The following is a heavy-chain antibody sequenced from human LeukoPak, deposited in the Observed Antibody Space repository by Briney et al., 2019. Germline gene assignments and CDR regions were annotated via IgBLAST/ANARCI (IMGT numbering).Heavy chain of an antibody. CDR2: ISWNSEAT. V-gene: IGHV3-9*01. J-gene: IGHJ4*02. D-gene: IGHD3-10*01. Sequence: PGRSLRLSCAASGFTFDDYAMHWVRQAPGKGLEWVSGISWNSEATAYADSVKGRFAIYRDNAKNSLYLQMNSLRPEDTALYFCATRSESFAFVFWGEGTLVSVPS. CDR3: ATRSESFAFVF. CDR1: GFTFDDYA.